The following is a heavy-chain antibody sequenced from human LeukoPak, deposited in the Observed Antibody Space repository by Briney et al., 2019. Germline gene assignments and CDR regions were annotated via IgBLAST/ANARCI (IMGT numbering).Heavy chain of an antibody. CDR1: GFTFSSYA. CDR2: ISGSGGST. CDR3: ANGLWGVMVRGVNNAFDI. V-gene: IGHV3-23*01. Sequence: PGGSLRLPCAASGFTFSSYAMSWVRQAPGKELEWVSAISGSGGSTYYADSVKGRFTISRDNSKNTLYLQMNSLRAEDTAVYYCANGLWGVMVRGVNNAFDIWGQGTMVTVSS. J-gene: IGHJ3*02. D-gene: IGHD3-10*01.